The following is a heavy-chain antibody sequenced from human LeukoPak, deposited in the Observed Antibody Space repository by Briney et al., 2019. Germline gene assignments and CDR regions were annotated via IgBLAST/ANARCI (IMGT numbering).Heavy chain of an antibody. D-gene: IGHD6-19*01. Sequence: SETLSLTCTVSGYSISSGYYWGWIRQPPGKGLEWIAYIYHSGTTYYNPSLKSRATISVDTSKNQFSLKLSSVTAADTAVYYCVRGRYSSGWFKDKNWFDPWGQGIPVTVSS. CDR1: GYSISSGYY. J-gene: IGHJ5*02. CDR3: VRGRYSSGWFKDKNWFDP. V-gene: IGHV4-38-2*02. CDR2: IYHSGTT.